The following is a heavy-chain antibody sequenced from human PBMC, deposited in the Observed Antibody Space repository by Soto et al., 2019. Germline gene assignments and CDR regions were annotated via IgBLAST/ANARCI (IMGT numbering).Heavy chain of an antibody. CDR3: TNMVRGVIITDSYYGMDV. J-gene: IGHJ6*04. V-gene: IGHV1-69*01. CDR1: GGTFSSYA. Sequence: QVQLVQSGAEVKKPGSSVKVSCKASGGTFSSYAISWVRQAPGQGLEWMGGIIPIFGTANYAQKFQGIVKITADESTSTAYMELSSLRSEDTAVYYCTNMVRGVIITDSYYGMDVWGKGTTVTVSS. CDR2: IIPIFGTA. D-gene: IGHD3-10*01.